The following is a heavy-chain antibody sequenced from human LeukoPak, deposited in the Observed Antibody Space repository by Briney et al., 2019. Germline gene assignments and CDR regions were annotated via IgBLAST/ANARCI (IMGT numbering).Heavy chain of an antibody. J-gene: IGHJ4*02. V-gene: IGHV1-2*02. Sequence: ASVNVSCKASGYAFTGYYMHWVRQAPGQGLEWMGWINPTSGGTNYAQKFQGRVTMTRDTSISTAYMELSRLTSDDTAVYYCARADYGHYFDYWGQGTLVTVSS. D-gene: IGHD4-17*01. CDR3: ARADYGHYFDY. CDR1: GYAFTGYY. CDR2: INPTSGGT.